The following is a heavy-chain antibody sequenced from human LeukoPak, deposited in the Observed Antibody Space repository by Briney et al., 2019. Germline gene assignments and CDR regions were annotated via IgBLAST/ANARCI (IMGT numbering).Heavy chain of an antibody. Sequence: ASVKVSCKASGYTFTSYDINWVRQATGQGLEWMGWMNPNSGNTGYAQKFQGRVTITRNTSISTAYMELSSLRSEDTAVYYCARVGSIAAAGTPDYWGQGTLVTVSS. J-gene: IGHJ4*02. CDR1: GYTFTSYD. CDR3: ARVGSIAAAGTPDY. V-gene: IGHV1-8*03. CDR2: MNPNSGNT. D-gene: IGHD6-13*01.